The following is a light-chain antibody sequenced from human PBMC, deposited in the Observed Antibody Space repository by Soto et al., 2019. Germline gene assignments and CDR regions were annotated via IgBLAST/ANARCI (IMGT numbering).Light chain of an antibody. CDR2: GAS. CDR1: QSVSSIY. V-gene: IGKV3-20*01. CDR3: QQYGTPPWT. Sequence: EIVLTQSPGTLSLSPGERATLSCRASQSVSSIYLAWYQQRPGQAPRLLIYGASDRATGIPDRFSGSGSGTDFTRTFRRLEPEDFAVYYCQQYGTPPWTFGQGTKVELK. J-gene: IGKJ1*01.